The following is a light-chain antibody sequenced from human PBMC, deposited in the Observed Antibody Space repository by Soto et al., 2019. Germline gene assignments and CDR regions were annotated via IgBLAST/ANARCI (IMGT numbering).Light chain of an antibody. CDR2: DAS. V-gene: IGKV1-5*01. CDR1: QSISSW. J-gene: IGKJ1*01. Sequence: DIQMTQSPATLSASVGDRVTITCRASQSISSWLAWYQQKPGKVRTLLIDDASSLESWVPSRFSGSGSGTEFTRTISSLRPDDFETYYCQQYNTYPWTFGQGTKVEIK. CDR3: QQYNTYPWT.